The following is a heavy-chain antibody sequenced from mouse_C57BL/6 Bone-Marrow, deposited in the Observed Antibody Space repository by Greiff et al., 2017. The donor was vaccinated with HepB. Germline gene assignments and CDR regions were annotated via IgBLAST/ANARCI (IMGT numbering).Heavy chain of an antibody. Sequence: EVQLQESGPGLVKPSQSLSLTCSVTGYSITSGYYWNWIRQFPGNKLEWMGYISYDGSNNYNPSLKNRISITRDTSKNQFFLKLNPVTTEDTATYYCARGGSSSLYAMDYWGQGTPVTVSS. V-gene: IGHV3-6*01. CDR2: ISYDGSN. CDR3: ARGGSSSLYAMDY. CDR1: GYSITSGYY. D-gene: IGHD1-1*01. J-gene: IGHJ4*01.